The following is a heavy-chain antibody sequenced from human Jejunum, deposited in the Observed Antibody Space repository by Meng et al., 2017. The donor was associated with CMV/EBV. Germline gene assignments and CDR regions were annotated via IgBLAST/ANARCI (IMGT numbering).Heavy chain of an antibody. CDR2: IAYSGST. CDR3: AWGPNMFYFDS. J-gene: IGHJ4*02. V-gene: IGHV4-61*08. CDR1: GVSASSRDSY. D-gene: IGHD3-16*01. Sequence: CTGSGVSASSRDSYWSWIRRPPGKEMEWMGYIAYSGSTNYNPSLKSRVTMSLDTSKTQVSLRLNSVTAADTAVYYCAWGPNMFYFDSWAQGTLVTVSS.